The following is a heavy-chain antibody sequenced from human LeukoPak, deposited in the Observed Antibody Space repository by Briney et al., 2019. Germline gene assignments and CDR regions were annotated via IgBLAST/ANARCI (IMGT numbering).Heavy chain of an antibody. CDR1: GFSLNEYG. J-gene: IGHJ4*02. D-gene: IGHD3-10*02. CDR2: VSYHGGHK. V-gene: IGHV3-30*03. CDR3: ARDRINMLVLGHDSGLDC. Sequence: GGSLRLSCVGSGFSLNEYGVHWVRQAPGKGLEWVAVVSYHGGHKYYAASVKGRFTISRDASSDTVSLQMNSLRVEDTAVYYCARDRINMLVLGHDSGLDCWGQGTLVTVSS.